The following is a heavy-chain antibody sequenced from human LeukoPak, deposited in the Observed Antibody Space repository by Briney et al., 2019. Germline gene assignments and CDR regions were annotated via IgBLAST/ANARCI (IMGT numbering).Heavy chain of an antibody. J-gene: IGHJ4*02. D-gene: IGHD6-6*01. CDR1: GGSISSSSYY. CDR3: ARLRIAAPIY. Sequence: PSETLSLTCTVSGGSISSSSYYWGWIRQPPGKGLEWIGSIYYSGSTYYNPSLKSRVTISVGTSKNQFSLKLSSVTAADTAVYYCARLRIAAPIYWGQGTLVTVSS. CDR2: IYYSGST. V-gene: IGHV4-39*01.